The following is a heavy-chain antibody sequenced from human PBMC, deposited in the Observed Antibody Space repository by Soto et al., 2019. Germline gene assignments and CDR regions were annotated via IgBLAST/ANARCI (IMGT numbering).Heavy chain of an antibody. J-gene: IGHJ5*02. D-gene: IGHD3-22*01. CDR1: GFTFSSYA. Sequence: GGSLSLSCAASGFTFSSYAMSWVRQAPGKGLEWVSAISGSGGSTYYADSVKGRFTIPRDNSKNTLYLQMNSLRAEDTAVYYCAKETYYHDSSGYLGNWFDPWGQGTLVTVSS. V-gene: IGHV3-23*01. CDR2: ISGSGGST. CDR3: AKETYYHDSSGYLGNWFDP.